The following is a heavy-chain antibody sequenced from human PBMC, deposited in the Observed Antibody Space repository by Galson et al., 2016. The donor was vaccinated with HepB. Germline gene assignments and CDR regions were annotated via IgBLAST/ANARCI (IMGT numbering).Heavy chain of an antibody. CDR3: AKDLLGGDYPNYYYYGMDV. CDR2: ISYDGSNK. Sequence: SLRLSCAASGFIFSNYGMHWVRQAPGKGLEWVAVISYDGSNKYYADSEKGRFSISRDNSKNTLYLQMNSLRGEDTAVYYCAKDLLGGDYPNYYYYGMDVRGKGTTVTVSS. J-gene: IGHJ6*04. V-gene: IGHV3-30*18. D-gene: IGHD4-17*01. CDR1: GFIFSNYG.